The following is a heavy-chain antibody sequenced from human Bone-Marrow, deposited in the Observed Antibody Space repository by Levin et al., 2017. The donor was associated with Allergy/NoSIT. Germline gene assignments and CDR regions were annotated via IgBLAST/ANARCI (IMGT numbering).Heavy chain of an antibody. J-gene: IGHJ4*02. CDR2: TYYRSNWYN. CDR3: ARAIGSTSTHFDL. Sequence: PSETLSLTCAISGDSVSSNSAAWSWIRQSPSRGLEWLGRTYYRSNWYNDYSLSVKSRITFNPDTSKNQFSLQLKSVTPEDTALYYCARAIGSTSTHFDLWGQGTLVTVSS. D-gene: IGHD1-1*01. V-gene: IGHV6-1*01. CDR1: GDSVSSNSAA.